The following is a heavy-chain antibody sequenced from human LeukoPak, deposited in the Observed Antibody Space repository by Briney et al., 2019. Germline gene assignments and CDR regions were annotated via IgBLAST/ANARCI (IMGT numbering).Heavy chain of an antibody. J-gene: IGHJ4*02. CDR3: TGSLLQGSSAFDY. CDR2: IYDSGDT. D-gene: IGHD1-26*01. CDR1: GGSISSSSYY. V-gene: IGHV4-39*07. Sequence: SETLSLTCTVSGGSISSSSYYWGWLRQPPGKGLEWIGSIYDSGDTHNNPSLKSRVTISVDTSKNQFSLKLSSVTAADTAVYYCTGSLLQGSSAFDYWGQGTLVTVSS.